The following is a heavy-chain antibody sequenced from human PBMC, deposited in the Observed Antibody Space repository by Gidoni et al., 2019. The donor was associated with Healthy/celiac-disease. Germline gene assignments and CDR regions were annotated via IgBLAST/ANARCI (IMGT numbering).Heavy chain of an antibody. D-gene: IGHD4-17*01. CDR3: ARGMTTVTFSLPTNIDY. J-gene: IGHJ4*02. CDR2: INHSGST. Sequence: QVQLQQWGAGLLKPSETLSLTCAVYGGSFSGYHWSWILQPPGKGLEGIGDINHSGSTNYTPSLKSRVTISVDTSKNQFSLKLSSVTAADTAVYYCARGMTTVTFSLPTNIDYWGQGTLVTVSS. V-gene: IGHV4-34*01. CDR1: GGSFSGYH.